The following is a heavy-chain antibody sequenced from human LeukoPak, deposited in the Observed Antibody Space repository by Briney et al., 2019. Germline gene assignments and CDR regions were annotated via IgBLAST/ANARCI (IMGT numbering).Heavy chain of an antibody. J-gene: IGHJ6*03. CDR2: IYSSGTT. CDR3: ARRGTPYYYYYMDV. Sequence: SSETLSLTCTVSGGSINTYYWSWIRQPPGKGLEFIGYIYSSGTTDYNPSLKSRVVISIDTSGSQFSLKMTSVTAAGTAVYYCARRGTPYYYYYMDVWGKGTTVTVSS. D-gene: IGHD3-16*01. V-gene: IGHV4-59*08. CDR1: GGSINTYY.